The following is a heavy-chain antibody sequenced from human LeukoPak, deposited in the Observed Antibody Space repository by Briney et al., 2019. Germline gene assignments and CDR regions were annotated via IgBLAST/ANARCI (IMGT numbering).Heavy chain of an antibody. D-gene: IGHD4-17*01. J-gene: IGHJ4*02. V-gene: IGHV3-30-3*01. CDR3: ATSDYGDYEYYFDY. CDR2: ISYDGSNK. Sequence: PGRSLRLSCAASGFTFSSYAMHWVRQAPGKGLEWVAVISYDGSNKYYADSEKGRLTISRDNSKNTLYLQMNSLRAEDTAVYYCATSDYGDYEYYFDYWGQGTLVTVSS. CDR1: GFTFSSYA.